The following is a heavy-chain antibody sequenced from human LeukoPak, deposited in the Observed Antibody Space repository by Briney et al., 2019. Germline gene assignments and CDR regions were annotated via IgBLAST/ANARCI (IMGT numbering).Heavy chain of an antibody. D-gene: IGHD2-2*01. J-gene: IGHJ4*02. CDR2: IYPGDSDT. V-gene: IGHV5-51*01. CDR1: GYSFTSYW. CDR3: AAGEDCSSTSCYLDY. Sequence: GESLKISCKGSGYSFTSYWIGWVRQMPGKGLEWMGIIYPGDSDTRYSPSFQGQVTISADKSISTAYLQWSSLKASDTAMYYCAAGEDCSSTSCYLDYWGQGTLVTVSS.